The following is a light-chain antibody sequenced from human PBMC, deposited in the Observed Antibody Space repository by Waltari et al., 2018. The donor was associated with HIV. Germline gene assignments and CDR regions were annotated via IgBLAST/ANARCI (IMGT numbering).Light chain of an antibody. J-gene: IGLJ1*01. CDR1: SSDVGSYKS. V-gene: IGLV2-14*01. Sequence: QSALTQPASVSGSPGQSIPITCTGTSSDVGSYKSVSWYQQHPDKAPKLIIYDAPNRPSGVSNRFPGSKSGNTAPLTISWLQADDEADYFCNSYVAADTRIFGPGTKVTVL. CDR2: DAP. CDR3: NSYVAADTRI.